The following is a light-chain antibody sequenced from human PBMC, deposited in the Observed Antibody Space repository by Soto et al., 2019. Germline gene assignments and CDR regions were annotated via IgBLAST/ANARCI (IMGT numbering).Light chain of an antibody. Sequence: EVVMTQSPGAVSLSAGERATLSCRASQSVTSNVAWYQQKPGQAPRLLISRASARATGVPARFSGSGSGTEFTLPISSMPSEDFGIDDCQQYDYWWTFGQGTKVDIK. V-gene: IGKV3-15*01. CDR2: RAS. J-gene: IGKJ1*01. CDR3: QQYDYWWT. CDR1: QSVTSN.